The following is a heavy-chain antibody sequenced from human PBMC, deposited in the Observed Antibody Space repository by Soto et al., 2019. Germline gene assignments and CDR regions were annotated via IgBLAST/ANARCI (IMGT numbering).Heavy chain of an antibody. V-gene: IGHV1-69*01. D-gene: IGHD2-15*01. CDR3: VARRYCSGGSCPDYFDY. J-gene: IGHJ4*02. Sequence: VQVVQSGAEVKKPGSSVKVSCKASGTTFSNYAISWVRQAPGQGLEWMGGIIPIFGTTNYPEKFQGRLTMTADESTSTVYMELSSLTSEDTAVYYCVARRYCSGGSCPDYFDYWGQGTLVTVSS. CDR2: IIPIFGTT. CDR1: GTTFSNYA.